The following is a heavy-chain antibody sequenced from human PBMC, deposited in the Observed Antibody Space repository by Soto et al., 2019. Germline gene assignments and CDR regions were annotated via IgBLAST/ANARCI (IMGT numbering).Heavy chain of an antibody. Sequence: PTQTLTLTCSFSLFSLSTSGVGLVWIRQPPGKALEWLALIYWDDGKRYSPSLKSRVTITKDTSKNQVVLTMTNMDPVDTATYYCAHSGNIVVVFDYWGQGTLVTVSS. CDR2: IYWDDGK. V-gene: IGHV2-5*02. CDR3: AHSGNIVVVFDY. J-gene: IGHJ4*02. CDR1: LFSLSTSGVG. D-gene: IGHD3-22*01.